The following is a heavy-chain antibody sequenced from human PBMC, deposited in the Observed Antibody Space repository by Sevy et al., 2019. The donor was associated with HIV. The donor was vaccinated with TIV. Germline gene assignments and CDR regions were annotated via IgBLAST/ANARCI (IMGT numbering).Heavy chain of an antibody. CDR2: ISGSGGST. V-gene: IGHV3-23*01. D-gene: IGHD5-18*01. Sequence: GSLRLSCAASGFTFSSYAMSWVRQAPGKGLEWVSAISGSGGSTYYEDSVKGRFTISRDNSKDTLYLQMNSLRAEDTAVYYCAKEGGRGYSYGLSPQYFDYWGQGTLVTVSS. CDR1: GFTFSSYA. J-gene: IGHJ4*02. CDR3: AKEGGRGYSYGLSPQYFDY.